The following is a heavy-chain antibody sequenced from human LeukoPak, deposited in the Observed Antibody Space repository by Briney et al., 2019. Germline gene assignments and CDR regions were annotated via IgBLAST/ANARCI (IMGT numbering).Heavy chain of an antibody. CDR1: GYTFTSYG. V-gene: IGHV1-46*01. CDR3: ARDEYLDDILTGYSYFDY. J-gene: IGHJ4*02. D-gene: IGHD3-9*01. Sequence: WASVKVSCKASGYTFTSYGISWVRQAPGQGLEWMGIINPSGGSTSYAQKFQGRVTMTRDTSTSTVYMELSSLRSEDTAVYYCARDEYLDDILTGYSYFDYWGQGTLVTVSS. CDR2: INPSGGST.